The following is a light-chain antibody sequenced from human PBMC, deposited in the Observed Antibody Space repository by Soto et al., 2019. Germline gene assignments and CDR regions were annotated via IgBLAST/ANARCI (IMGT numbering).Light chain of an antibody. J-gene: IGKJ2*01. CDR2: KTS. CDR1: QSFGRW. CDR3: QEYKTGPGYN. V-gene: IGKV1-5*03. Sequence: DIQMTQSPSTLSASVGDRVTITSRDSQSFGRWLAWYQQKPGKAPELLIYKTSTLERGVPSRFSGSGSGTEFTLTISSPQPDDFATYYCQEYKTGPGYNFGQGTRLEIK.